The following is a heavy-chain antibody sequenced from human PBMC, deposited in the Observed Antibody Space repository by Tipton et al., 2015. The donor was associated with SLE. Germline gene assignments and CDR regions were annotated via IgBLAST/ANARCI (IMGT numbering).Heavy chain of an antibody. CDR1: GGSISSGGYY. J-gene: IGHJ4*02. V-gene: IGHV4-31*03. CDR2: IYYSGSI. D-gene: IGHD6-13*01. CDR3: AKLSSLHSSWYYFDY. Sequence: TLSLTCTVSGGSISSGGYYWSWIRQHPGKALEWIGYIYYSGSIYYNPSLKSRVTISGDASQNQFSLRLSSVTAADTAIYFCAKLSSLHSSWYYFDYWGQGTLVTVSS.